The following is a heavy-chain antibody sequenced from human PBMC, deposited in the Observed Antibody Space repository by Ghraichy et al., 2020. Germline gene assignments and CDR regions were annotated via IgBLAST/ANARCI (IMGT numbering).Heavy chain of an antibody. CDR3: ARSRPLTYYMDV. CDR1: GFTVSYNY. CDR2: IYSGGST. J-gene: IGHJ6*03. Sequence: GESLNISCAASGFTVSYNYMSWVRQAPGKGLEWVSVIYSGGSTNFAASVKGRFTISRDNSKNTLYLQMNSLRAEDTAVYYCARSRPLTYYMDVWGKGTTVTVSS. V-gene: IGHV3-53*01.